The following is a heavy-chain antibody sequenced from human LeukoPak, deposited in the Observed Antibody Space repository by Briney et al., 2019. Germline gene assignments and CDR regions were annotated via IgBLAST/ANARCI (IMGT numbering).Heavy chain of an antibody. V-gene: IGHV1-69*05. D-gene: IGHD2/OR15-2a*01. CDR2: IIPILGTA. J-gene: IGHJ3*02. CDR3: ARAPTSSTRDAFDI. CDR1: GGTSSSYA. Sequence: SVKVSCKASGGTSSSYAISWVCEAPGQGVEWMGGIIPILGTANYAQKFQGRVTITTDESTSTAYMELISLRSKDTAVYYCARAPTSSTRDAFDIWGQGTMVTVSS.